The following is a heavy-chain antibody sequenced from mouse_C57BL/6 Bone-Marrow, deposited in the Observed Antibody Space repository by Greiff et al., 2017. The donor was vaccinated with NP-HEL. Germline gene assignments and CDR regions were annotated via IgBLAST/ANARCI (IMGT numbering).Heavy chain of an antibody. J-gene: IGHJ3*01. Sequence: QVQLQQPGAELVRPGTSVKLSCKASGYTFTSYWMHWVKQRPGQGLEWIGVIDPSDSYTNYNQKFKGKATLTVDTSSSTAYMQLSSLTSEDSAVYYCASPFYYGNYAPRSYWGQGTLVTVSA. V-gene: IGHV1-59*01. CDR1: GYTFTSYW. D-gene: IGHD2-1*01. CDR3: ASPFYYGNYAPRSY. CDR2: IDPSDSYT.